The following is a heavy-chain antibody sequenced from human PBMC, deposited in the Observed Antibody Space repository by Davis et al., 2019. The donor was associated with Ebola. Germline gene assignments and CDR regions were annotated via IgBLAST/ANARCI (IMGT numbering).Heavy chain of an antibody. J-gene: IGHJ4*02. Sequence: GGSLRLSCAASGFTFSSYWMSWVRQAPGKGLEWVANIKQDGSEKYYVDSVKGRFTISRDNAKNSLYLQMNSLRAEDTAVYYCARDIGIEPDSFDFWGQGTLVTVSS. CDR3: ARDIGIEPDSFDF. V-gene: IGHV3-7*01. D-gene: IGHD2-21*01. CDR1: GFTFSSYW. CDR2: IKQDGSEK.